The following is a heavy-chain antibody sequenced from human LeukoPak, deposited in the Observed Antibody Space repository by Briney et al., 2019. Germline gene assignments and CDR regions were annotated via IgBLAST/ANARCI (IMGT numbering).Heavy chain of an antibody. CDR1: GGSISSYY. J-gene: IGHJ4*02. CDR3: ARGGWYFSYFDY. CDR2: IYYSGST. D-gene: IGHD6-19*01. Sequence: PSETLSLTCTVSGGSISSYYWSWIRQPPRKGLGWIGYIYYSGSTNYTPSLKSRVTISVDTSKNQFSLKLSSVTAADTAVYYCARGGWYFSYFDYWGQGTLVTVSS. V-gene: IGHV4-59*01.